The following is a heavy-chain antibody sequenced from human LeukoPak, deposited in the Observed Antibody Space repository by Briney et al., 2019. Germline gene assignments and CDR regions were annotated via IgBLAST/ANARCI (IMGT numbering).Heavy chain of an antibody. Sequence: ASVKVSCKASGYTFTGYYMHWVRQAPGQGLEWMGWINPNSGGTNYAQKFQGRVTMTRDTSISTAYMELSRLRSDDTAVYYCAREGIVATIGGYYFDHWGQGTLVTVSS. D-gene: IGHD5-12*01. CDR1: GYTFTGYY. CDR3: AREGIVATIGGYYFDH. J-gene: IGHJ4*02. V-gene: IGHV1-2*02. CDR2: INPNSGGT.